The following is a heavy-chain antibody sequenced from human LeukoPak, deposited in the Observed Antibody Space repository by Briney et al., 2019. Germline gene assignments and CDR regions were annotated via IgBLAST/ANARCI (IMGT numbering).Heavy chain of an antibody. V-gene: IGHV1-18*01. Sequence: ASVKVPCKASGYTFTSYGISWVRQAPGQGLEWMGWISAYNGNTNYAQKLQGRVTMTTDTSTSTAYMELRSLRSDDTAVYYCARNLSQPYYDILTGYHYYYYGMDVWGQGTTVTVSS. CDR1: GYTFTSYG. CDR2: ISAYNGNT. J-gene: IGHJ6*02. D-gene: IGHD3-9*01. CDR3: ARNLSQPYYDILTGYHYYYYGMDV.